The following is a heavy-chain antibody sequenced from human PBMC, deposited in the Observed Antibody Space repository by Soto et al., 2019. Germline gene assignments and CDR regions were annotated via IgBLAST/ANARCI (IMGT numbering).Heavy chain of an antibody. CDR3: ARLGWGPSKGYSGYDWVKTYYGMDV. CDR1: GYTFTSYG. CDR2: ISAYNGNT. Sequence: ASVKVSCKASGYTFTSYGISWVRQAPGQGLEWMGWISAYNGNTNYAQKLQGRVTMTTDTSTSTAYMELRSLRSDDTAVYYCARLGWGPSKGYSGYDWVKTYYGMDVWGQGTTVTVSS. V-gene: IGHV1-18*01. D-gene: IGHD5-12*01. J-gene: IGHJ6*02.